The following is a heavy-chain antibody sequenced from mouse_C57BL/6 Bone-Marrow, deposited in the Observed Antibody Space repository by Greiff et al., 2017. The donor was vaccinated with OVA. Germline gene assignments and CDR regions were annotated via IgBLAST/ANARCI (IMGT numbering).Heavy chain of an antibody. V-gene: IGHV5-9*01. D-gene: IGHD3-2*02. CDR1: GFTFSSYT. CDR3: ARHLSSGPDY. J-gene: IGHJ2*01. CDR2: ISGGGGNT. Sequence: DVKLVESGGGLVKPGGSLKLSCAASGFTFSSYTMSWVRQTPEKRLEWVATISGGGGNTYYPDSVKGRFTISRDNAKNTLYLQMSSLRSEDTALYYCARHLSSGPDYWGQGTTLTVSS.